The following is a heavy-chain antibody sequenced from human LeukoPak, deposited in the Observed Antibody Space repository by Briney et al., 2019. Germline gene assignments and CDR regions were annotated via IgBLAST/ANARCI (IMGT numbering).Heavy chain of an antibody. D-gene: IGHD4-17*01. CDR3: ARGPTVTTVDY. Sequence: GGSLRLSCAASGFTFSSSSMSWVRQAPGEGLEWVSSISRSGSSIFYADSVKGRFTISRDNAKNTLYLQMNSLRAEDTAVYYCARGPTVTTVDYWGQGTLVTVSS. J-gene: IGHJ4*02. CDR2: ISRSGSSI. V-gene: IGHV3-21*01. CDR1: GFTFSSSS.